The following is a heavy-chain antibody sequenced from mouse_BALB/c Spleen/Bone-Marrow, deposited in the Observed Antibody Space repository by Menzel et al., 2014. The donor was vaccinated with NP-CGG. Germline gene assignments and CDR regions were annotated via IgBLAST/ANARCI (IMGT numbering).Heavy chain of an antibody. J-gene: IGHJ4*01. CDR3: ARRDYDGYPYALDY. Sequence: VQLQESGAELVRPGTSVKISCKASGYAFTNYWLGWVKQRPGHGLEWIGNIYPGGGHIYYNEKFKGKATLTADKSSSTAYMQLSSLTSEDSAVYFCARRDYDGYPYALDYWRQGTSVTVSS. CDR1: GYAFTNYW. D-gene: IGHD2-3*01. V-gene: IGHV1-63*01. CDR2: IYPGGGHI.